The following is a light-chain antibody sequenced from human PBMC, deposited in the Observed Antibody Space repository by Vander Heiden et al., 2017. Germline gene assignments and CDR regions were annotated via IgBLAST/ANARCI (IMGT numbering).Light chain of an antibody. CDR2: AAS. CDR1: QIIAKY. J-gene: IGKJ2*01. Sequence: IQMTQSPSSLSASVGDRVTITCRASQIIAKYLNWYQHKPGKAPELLIYAASSLQSGVPSRFIGSGSGTDFTLTISSLQPDDFASYFCQQSYSAPSTFGQGTKLEIK. V-gene: IGKV1-39*01. CDR3: QQSYSAPST.